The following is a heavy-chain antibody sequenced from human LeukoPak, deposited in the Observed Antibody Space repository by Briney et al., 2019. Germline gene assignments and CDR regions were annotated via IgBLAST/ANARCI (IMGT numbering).Heavy chain of an antibody. Sequence: ASVKVSCKASGYTFTDYYMHWVRQAPGQGLEWMGWLNPNSGDTNYAQKFQGRVTMTRDTSISTAYMELSRLRSDDTAVYYCTRDRGYDYFFDYWGQGTLVTDSS. CDR2: LNPNSGDT. V-gene: IGHV1-2*02. CDR1: GYTFTDYY. D-gene: IGHD5-12*01. J-gene: IGHJ4*02. CDR3: TRDRGYDYFFDY.